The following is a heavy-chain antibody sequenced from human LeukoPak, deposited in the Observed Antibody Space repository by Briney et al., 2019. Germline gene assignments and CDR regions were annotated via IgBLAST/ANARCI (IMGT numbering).Heavy chain of an antibody. CDR1: GFTFDDYV. Sequence: GGSLRLSCTASGFTFDDYVMHWVRQAPGKGLEWVSGISWNSGSIGYADSVKGRFTISRDNAKNSLYLQMNSLRAEDTALYYCAKGIAAAGTPFDYWGQGTLVTVSS. J-gene: IGHJ4*02. D-gene: IGHD6-13*01. CDR3: AKGIAAAGTPFDY. V-gene: IGHV3-9*01. CDR2: ISWNSGSI.